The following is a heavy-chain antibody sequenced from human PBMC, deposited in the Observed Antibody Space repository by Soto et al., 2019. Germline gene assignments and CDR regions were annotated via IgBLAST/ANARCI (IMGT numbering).Heavy chain of an antibody. CDR1: GGSISSGSYS. J-gene: IGHJ4*02. D-gene: IGHD6-6*01. V-gene: IGHV4-30-2*01. CDR2: IYHSGST. Sequence: SETLSLTCAVSGGSISSGSYSWSWIRQPPGKGLERIGYIYHSGSTYYNPSLKSRVTISVDKSKNQFSLNLTSVTAADTAVYYCARNMAYSTSSGPGYWGQGTLVTVSS. CDR3: ARNMAYSTSSGPGY.